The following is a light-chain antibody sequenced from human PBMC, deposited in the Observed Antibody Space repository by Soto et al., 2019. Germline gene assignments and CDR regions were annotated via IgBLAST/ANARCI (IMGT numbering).Light chain of an antibody. CDR2: GAS. Sequence: EKVMTQSPATLSMSPGERATLSCRASQSVSSYLAWYQQKPGPAPRLLIYGASTRATGIPARFSGSGSGTEFTLTISSLQSEDFAVYYCQQYNNWPSWTVGQGTKVEIK. V-gene: IGKV3-15*01. CDR3: QQYNNWPSWT. J-gene: IGKJ1*01. CDR1: QSVSSY.